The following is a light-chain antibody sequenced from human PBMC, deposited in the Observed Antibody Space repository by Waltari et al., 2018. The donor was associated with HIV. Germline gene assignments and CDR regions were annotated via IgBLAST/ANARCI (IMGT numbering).Light chain of an antibody. CDR3: ASFASDTTVPV. V-gene: IGLV2-14*01. Sequence: QSALTQPASVSGSPGQSITISCTGTSSDVGGFKLVSWYQQFPGKAPKLIIYEVFNRPSGVSDCFSGSKSGNTASLTISDLQAEDEATYHCASFASDTTVPVFGGGTRLTVL. CDR1: SSDVGGFKL. J-gene: IGLJ2*01. CDR2: EVF.